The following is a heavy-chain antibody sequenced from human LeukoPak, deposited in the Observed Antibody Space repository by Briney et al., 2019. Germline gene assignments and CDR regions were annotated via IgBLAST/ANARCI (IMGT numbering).Heavy chain of an antibody. D-gene: IGHD1-1*01. CDR3: ARDSFNPIRELERPYAFDI. CDR1: GYTFSSYA. Sequence: GGSLRLSCAASGYTFSSYAMHWVRQAPGKGLEYVSGISSNGGRANYADSVKGRFTISRDNAKNSLYLQMNSLRAEDTAVYYCARDSFNPIRELERPYAFDIWGQGTMVTVSS. J-gene: IGHJ3*02. V-gene: IGHV3-64*04. CDR2: ISSNGGRA.